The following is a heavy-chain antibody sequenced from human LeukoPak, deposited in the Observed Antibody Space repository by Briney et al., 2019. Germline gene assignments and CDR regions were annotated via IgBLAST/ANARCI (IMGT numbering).Heavy chain of an antibody. CDR2: ISPDGIIE. CDR3: AKINNDDDY. D-gene: IGHD1/OR15-1a*01. V-gene: IGHV3-30*18. J-gene: IGHJ4*02. CDR1: GFICSNYA. Sequence: GGSLRLSCAASGFICSNYALSWVRQAPGKGLEWVAAISPDGIIEYYTDSVKGRFTISRDNSKNMIYLQMNSLRGEDSAVYYCAKINNDDDYWGQGTLVTVSS.